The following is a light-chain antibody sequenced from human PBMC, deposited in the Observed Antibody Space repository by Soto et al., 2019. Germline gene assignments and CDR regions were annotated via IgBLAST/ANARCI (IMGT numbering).Light chain of an antibody. V-gene: IGLV1-44*01. CDR2: SNN. Sequence: QAVVIQTPSASGTPGQRVNISCSGSSSNIGSNNVNWYQQLPGTAPKLLIYSNNQRPSGVPDRFSGSKSGTSASLAISGLQSEDEADYYCEAWDDSLNGVVFGGGTKLTVL. CDR3: EAWDDSLNGVV. J-gene: IGLJ2*01. CDR1: SSNIGSNN.